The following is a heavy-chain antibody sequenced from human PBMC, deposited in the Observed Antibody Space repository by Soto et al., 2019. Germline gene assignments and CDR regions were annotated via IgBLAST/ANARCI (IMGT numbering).Heavy chain of an antibody. CDR3: ARPISAAGYYYYYGMDV. D-gene: IGHD6-13*01. CDR2: IWYDGSNK. Sequence: GSLRLSCAASGFTFSSYGMHWVRQAPGKGLEWVAVIWYDGSNKYYADAVKGRFTISRDNSKNTLYLQMNSLRAEDTAVYYCARPISAAGYYYYYGMDVWGQGTTVTVSS. J-gene: IGHJ6*02. CDR1: GFTFSSYG. V-gene: IGHV3-33*01.